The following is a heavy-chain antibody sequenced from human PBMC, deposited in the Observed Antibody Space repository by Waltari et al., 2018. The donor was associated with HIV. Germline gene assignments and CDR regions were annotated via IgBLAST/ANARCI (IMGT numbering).Heavy chain of an antibody. CDR1: GFTFSSYG. Sequence: QVQLVESGGGVVQPGRSLRLSCAVSGFTFSSYGMHWVRQAPGKGLGWVAVIWYDESKKYYADSVKGRFTISRDNSKNTLYLQMNSLRDEDTAVYYCARGVHDFYYGMDVWGQGTSVTVSS. J-gene: IGHJ6*02. V-gene: IGHV3-33*01. CDR3: ARGVHDFYYGMDV. CDR2: IWYDESKK.